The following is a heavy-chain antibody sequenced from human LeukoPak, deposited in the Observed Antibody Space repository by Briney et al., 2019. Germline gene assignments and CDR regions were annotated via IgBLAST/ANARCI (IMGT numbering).Heavy chain of an antibody. CDR2: ISGSGASI. D-gene: IGHD2-2*01. V-gene: IGHV3-11*04. Sequence: PGGSLRLSCAASGFTFSAYYMSWIRQAPGKGLEWVSYISGSGASIYYTDSVKGRFTISRDNAKNSLYLQMNSLRAEDTAIFFCARERCIGTSCSRGMDVWGQGTTVTVSS. J-gene: IGHJ6*02. CDR1: GFTFSAYY. CDR3: ARERCIGTSCSRGMDV.